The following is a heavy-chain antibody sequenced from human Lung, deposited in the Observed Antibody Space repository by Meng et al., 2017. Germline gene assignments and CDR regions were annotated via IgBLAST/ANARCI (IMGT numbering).Heavy chain of an antibody. J-gene: IGHJ4*01. CDR3: SGHVDY. CDR1: GFTFSNAW. CDR2: MKSNVEGGTG. Sequence: GGSLRLSGAASGFTFSNAWMTWVRQAPGKGRGWIGRMKSNVEGGTGDYAAAVKGRFFISRDDSENTFDRKMNSLRTEDTAVYYCSGHVDYWGHGTQVTVSS. V-gene: IGHV3-15*01.